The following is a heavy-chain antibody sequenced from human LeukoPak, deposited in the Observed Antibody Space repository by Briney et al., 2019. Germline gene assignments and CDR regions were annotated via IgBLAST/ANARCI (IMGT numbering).Heavy chain of an antibody. CDR1: GGTFSSYA. V-gene: IGHV1-69*13. CDR2: IIPIFGTA. J-gene: IGHJ5*01. D-gene: IGHD6-19*01. CDR3: ARDLTPYSSGWFGY. Sequence: SVKASCKASGGTFSSYAISWVRQAPGQGLKWMGGIIPIFGTANYAQKFQGRVTITADESTSTAYVELSSLRSEDTAVYYCARDLTPYSSGWFGYWGQGTLVTVSS.